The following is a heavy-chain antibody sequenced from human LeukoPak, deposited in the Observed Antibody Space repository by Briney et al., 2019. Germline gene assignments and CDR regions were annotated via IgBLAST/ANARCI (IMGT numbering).Heavy chain of an antibody. CDR2: IHYTGST. Sequence: SETLSLTCTVSGGSISSYYWSWIRQSPGKGLECIGYIHYTGSTNYNPSLKSRVTISVDTSKNQFSLKLSSVTAADTAVYYCARLRFLEWSYYFDYWGQGTLVTVSS. V-gene: IGHV4-59*01. J-gene: IGHJ4*02. D-gene: IGHD3-3*01. CDR1: GGSISSYY. CDR3: ARLRFLEWSYYFDY.